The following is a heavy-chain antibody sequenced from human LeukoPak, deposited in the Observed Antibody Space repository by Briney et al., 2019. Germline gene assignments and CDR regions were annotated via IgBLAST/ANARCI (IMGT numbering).Heavy chain of an antibody. CDR2: IYYSGST. V-gene: IGHV4-59*01. CDR1: GGSISSDY. Sequence: SETLSLTCTVSGGSISSDYWSWLRQPPGKGLEWIGYIYYSGSTKYNPSLESRVTISVDTSKNQFSLKLSSVTAADTAVYYCATSYGSNFYWGQGTLVTVSS. D-gene: IGHD6-19*01. J-gene: IGHJ4*02. CDR3: ATSYGSNFY.